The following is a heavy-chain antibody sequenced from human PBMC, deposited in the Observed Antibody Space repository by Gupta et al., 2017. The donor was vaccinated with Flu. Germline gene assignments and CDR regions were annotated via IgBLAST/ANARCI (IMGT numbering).Heavy chain of an antibody. D-gene: IGHD3-22*01. V-gene: IGHV3-21*01. J-gene: IGHJ4*02. Sequence: NWVRQAPGKGLEWVSSISSSSSYIYYADSVKGRVTISRDNAKNSLYLQMNSLRAEDTAVYYCARALLDYYDSSGYYCLDYWGQGTLVTVSS. CDR2: ISSSSSYI. CDR3: ARALLDYYDSSGYYCLDY.